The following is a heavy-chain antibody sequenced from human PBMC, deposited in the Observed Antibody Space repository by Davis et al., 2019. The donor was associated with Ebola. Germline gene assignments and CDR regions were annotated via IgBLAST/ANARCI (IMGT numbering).Heavy chain of an antibody. CDR3: AKNIGHSSGWYGDY. V-gene: IGHV3-23*01. CDR2: ISGSGGST. CDR1: GFTFSSYA. J-gene: IGHJ4*02. D-gene: IGHD6-19*01. Sequence: PGGSLRLSCAASGFTFSSYAMSWVRQAPGKGLEWVSAISGSGGSTYYADSVKGRFTISRDNSKNTLYLQMNSLRAEDTAVYYCAKNIGHSSGWYGDYWGQGTLVTVSS.